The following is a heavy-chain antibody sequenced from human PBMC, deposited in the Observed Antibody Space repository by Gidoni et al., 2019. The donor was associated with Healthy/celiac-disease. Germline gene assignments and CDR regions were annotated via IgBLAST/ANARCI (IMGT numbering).Heavy chain of an antibody. CDR1: GFTVSSNY. D-gene: IGHD4-4*01. V-gene: IGHV3-53*01. CDR2: IYSGGST. Sequence: EVQLVESGGGLIQPGGSLRLSCADSGFTVSSNYMSWVRQAPGKGLEWVSVIYSGGSTYYADAVKGRFTISRDNSKNTLYLQMNSLRAEDTAVYYCARDDYSNYAQDYWGQGTLVTVSS. CDR3: ARDDYSNYAQDY. J-gene: IGHJ4*02.